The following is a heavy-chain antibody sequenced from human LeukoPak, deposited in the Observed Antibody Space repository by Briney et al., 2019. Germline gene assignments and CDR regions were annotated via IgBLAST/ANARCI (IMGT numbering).Heavy chain of an antibody. Sequence: GGSLRLSCAASGFTFSRYWMHWVRQAPGKGLVWVSRINSDGSSTSYADSVKGRFTISGDNAKNTLYLQMNSLRAEDTAVYYCAAKKAGWYYFNYWGQGTLVTVSS. J-gene: IGHJ4*02. D-gene: IGHD6-19*01. CDR2: INSDGSST. CDR3: AAKKAGWYYFNY. V-gene: IGHV3-74*01. CDR1: GFTFSRYW.